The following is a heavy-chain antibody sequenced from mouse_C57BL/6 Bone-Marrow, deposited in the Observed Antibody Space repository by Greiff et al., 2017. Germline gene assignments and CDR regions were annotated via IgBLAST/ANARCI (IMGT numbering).Heavy chain of an antibody. V-gene: IGHV5-12*01. CDR1: GFTFSDYY. CDR3: ARRVVAPHYYAMDD. CDR2: ISNGGGST. D-gene: IGHD1-1*01. Sequence: EVMLVESGGGLVQPGGSLKLSCAASGFTFSDYYMYWVRQTPEKRLEWVAYISNGGGSTYYPDTVKGRFTISRDNAKNTLYLQMSRLKSEDTAMYYCARRVVAPHYYAMDDWGKGTSVTVSS. J-gene: IGHJ4*01.